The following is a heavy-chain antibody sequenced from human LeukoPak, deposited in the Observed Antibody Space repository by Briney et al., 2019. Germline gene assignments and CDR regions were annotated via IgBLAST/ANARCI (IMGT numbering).Heavy chain of an antibody. CDR1: GFTFSSYV. CDR3: ARRGAAGTYYFDY. Sequence: GGSLRHSCAASGFTFSSYVMSWVRQAPGKGPEWLSAISGSGGGTYYADSVKGRFTISRDNSKNTLYLQTNSLRAEDTAVYYCARRGAAGTYYFDYWGQGTLVTVSS. CDR2: ISGSGGGT. J-gene: IGHJ4*02. D-gene: IGHD6-13*01. V-gene: IGHV3-23*01.